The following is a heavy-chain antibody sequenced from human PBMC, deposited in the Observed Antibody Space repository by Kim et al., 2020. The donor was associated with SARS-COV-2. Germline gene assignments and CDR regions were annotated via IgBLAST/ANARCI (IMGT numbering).Heavy chain of an antibody. V-gene: IGHV4-4*02. CDR3: ARHKMSTNAFDI. J-gene: IGHJ3*02. D-gene: IGHD1-1*01. Sequence: TNHNTSLRSRVTISLDKSKNQVSLTLTTVTAVDTAIYYCARHKMSTNAFDIWGQGTTVTVSS. CDR2: T.